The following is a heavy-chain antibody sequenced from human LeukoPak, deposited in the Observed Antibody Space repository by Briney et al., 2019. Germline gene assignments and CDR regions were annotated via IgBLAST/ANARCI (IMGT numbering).Heavy chain of an antibody. J-gene: IGHJ4*02. Sequence: SGGSLRLSCAASGFTLSSYGMHWVRQAPGKGLEWVAVIWYGGCNKYYADSVKGRFTISRDNSKNTLYLQMNSLRAEDTAVYYCAKDSGAPRYRWLQYIFDYWGQGTLVTVSS. D-gene: IGHD5-24*01. CDR2: IWYGGCNK. CDR3: AKDSGAPRYRWLQYIFDY. V-gene: IGHV3-33*03. CDR1: GFTLSSYG.